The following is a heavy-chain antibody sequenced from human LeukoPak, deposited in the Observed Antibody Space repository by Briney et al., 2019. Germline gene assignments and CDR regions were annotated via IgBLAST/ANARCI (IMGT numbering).Heavy chain of an antibody. CDR1: GGTFSSYA. D-gene: IGHD2-2*01. CDR2: IIPIFGTA. CDR3: ARGGGGYCSSTSCGNFDY. V-gene: IGHV1-69*15. Sequence: SVKVSCKASGGTFSSYAISWVRQAPGQGLEWMGRIIPIFGTANYAQKFQGRVTITADESTSTAYMELSSLRSEDTAVYYCARGGGGYCSSTSCGNFDYWGQGTLVTVSS. J-gene: IGHJ4*02.